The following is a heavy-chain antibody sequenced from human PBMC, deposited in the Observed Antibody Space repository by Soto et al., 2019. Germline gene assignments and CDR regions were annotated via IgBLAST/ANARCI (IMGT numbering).Heavy chain of an antibody. J-gene: IGHJ4*02. V-gene: IGHV1-46*01. Sequence: ASVKVSCKASGYTFSTYYMHWVRQAPGQGLEWMGIINPSGGGTSYAQKFQGRVTMTRDTSTSTVYMELSSLRSEDTAVYYCAREQSDFDYWGQGTLVTVSS. CDR3: AREQSDFDY. CDR1: GYTFSTYY. D-gene: IGHD4-4*01. CDR2: INPSGGGT.